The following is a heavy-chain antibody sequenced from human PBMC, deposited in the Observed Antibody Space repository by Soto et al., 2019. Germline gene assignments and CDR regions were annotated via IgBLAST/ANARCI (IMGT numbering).Heavy chain of an antibody. CDR3: ARVIVVVPAAKGYYYYGMDV. J-gene: IGHJ6*02. CDR2: IIPIFGTA. CDR1: GGTFSSYA. Sequence: ASVKVSCKASGGTFSSYAISWVRRAPGQGLEWMGGIIPIFGTANYAQKFQGRVTITADKSTSTAYMELSSLRSEDTAVYYCARVIVVVPAAKGYYYYGMDVWGQGTTVTVSS. V-gene: IGHV1-69*06. D-gene: IGHD2-2*01.